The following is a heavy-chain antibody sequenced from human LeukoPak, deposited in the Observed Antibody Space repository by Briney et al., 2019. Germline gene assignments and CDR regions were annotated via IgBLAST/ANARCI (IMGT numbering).Heavy chain of an antibody. J-gene: IGHJ4*02. V-gene: IGHV1-2*02. CDR3: ARESLRDGLETDY. CDR1: GYTFTGYY. CDR2: INPNSGGT. D-gene: IGHD4-17*01. Sequence: GASVKVSCKASGYTFTGYYMHWVRQAPGQGLEWMGWINPNSGGTNYAQKFQGRVTMTRDTSISTAYMELSRLRSDNTAVYYCARESLRDGLETDYWGQGTLVTVSS.